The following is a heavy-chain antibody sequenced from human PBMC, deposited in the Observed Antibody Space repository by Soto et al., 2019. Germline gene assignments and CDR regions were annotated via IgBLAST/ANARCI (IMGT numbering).Heavy chain of an antibody. Sequence: GGALRISCVASSFRFCSPLLGLFRQAPGKGPEWVAIIRQDGSEKYYVESVKGRFTISRDSAKDSLSLQMNSLRVEDTAVYYCARGRGWLFDIWGPGTQVTVSS. CDR3: ARGRGWLFDI. V-gene: IGHV3-7*01. CDR1: SFRFCSPL. CDR2: IRQDGSEK. D-gene: IGHD6-19*01. J-gene: IGHJ4*02.